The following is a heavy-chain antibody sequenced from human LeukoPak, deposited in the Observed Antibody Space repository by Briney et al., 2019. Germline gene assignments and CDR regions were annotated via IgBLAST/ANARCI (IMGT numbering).Heavy chain of an antibody. D-gene: IGHD3-22*01. J-gene: IGHJ2*01. V-gene: IGHV3-7*01. Sequence: GSLRPSCAASGFTFTNYWMSWVRQAPGKGLGWVANINQDGSEIYYADSVKGRSTISRDNAKNSLYLQINSLRAEDTAVYYCARDQGSMIVVRPTNWYFDLWGRGSLVTVSS. CDR3: ARDQGSMIVVRPTNWYFDL. CDR2: INQDGSEI. CDR1: GFTFTNYW.